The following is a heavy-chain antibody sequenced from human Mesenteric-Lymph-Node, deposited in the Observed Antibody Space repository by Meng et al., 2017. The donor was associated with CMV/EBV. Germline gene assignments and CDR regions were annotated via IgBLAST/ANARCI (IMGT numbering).Heavy chain of an antibody. Sequence: GESLKISCAASGFAFDEYGMSWVRQAPGKGLEWVSGISLDGSNKAHAPSVRGRFTISRDNSKASVYLEMDSLRADDTALYYCAKGTQSSGWAYWGQGTLVTVSS. CDR1: GFAFDEYG. CDR3: AKGTQSSGWAY. V-gene: IGHV3-20*04. D-gene: IGHD6-19*01. J-gene: IGHJ4*02. CDR2: ISLDGSNK.